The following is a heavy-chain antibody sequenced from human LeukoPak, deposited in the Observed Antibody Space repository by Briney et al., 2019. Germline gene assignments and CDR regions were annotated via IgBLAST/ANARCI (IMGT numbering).Heavy chain of an antibody. CDR3: ARGRDYYDSSGHYPRYYFDY. CDR2: INHSGST. J-gene: IGHJ4*02. Sequence: SETLSLTCAVYGGSFSGYYWSWIRQPPGKGLEWIGEINHSGSTNYNPSLKSRVTISVDTSKNQFSLKLSSVTAADTAVYYCARGRDYYDSSGHYPRYYFDYWGQGTLVTVSS. V-gene: IGHV4-34*01. CDR1: GGSFSGYY. D-gene: IGHD3-22*01.